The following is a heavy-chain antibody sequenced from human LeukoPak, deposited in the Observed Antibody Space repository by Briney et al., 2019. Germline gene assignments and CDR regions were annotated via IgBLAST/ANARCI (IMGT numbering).Heavy chain of an antibody. Sequence: SETLSLTCAVYGGSFSGYYWSWIRQPPGKGLEWIGEINHSGSTNYNPSLKSRVTISVDTSKNQFPLKLSSVTAADTAVYYCARGLRVAPGLDYWGQGTLVTVSS. D-gene: IGHD3-3*01. CDR1: GGSFSGYY. CDR2: INHSGST. J-gene: IGHJ4*02. CDR3: ARGLRVAPGLDY. V-gene: IGHV4-34*01.